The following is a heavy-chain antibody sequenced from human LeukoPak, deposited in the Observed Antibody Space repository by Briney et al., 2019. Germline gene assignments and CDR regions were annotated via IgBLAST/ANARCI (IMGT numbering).Heavy chain of an antibody. CDR2: ISGSGGST. D-gene: IGHD6-13*01. V-gene: IGHV3-23*01. Sequence: GGSLRLSCAASGFTFSSYAMSWVRQAPGKGLEWVSAISGSGGSTYYADSVKGRFTISRDNSKNTLYLQMNSLRAEDTAVYYCASTADYNSSWYAQDYYYYYMDVWGKGTTVTVSS. CDR3: ASTADYNSSWYAQDYYYYYMDV. CDR1: GFTFSSYA. J-gene: IGHJ6*03.